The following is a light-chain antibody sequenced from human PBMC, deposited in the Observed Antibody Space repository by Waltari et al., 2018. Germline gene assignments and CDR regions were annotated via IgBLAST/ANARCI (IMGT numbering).Light chain of an antibody. J-gene: IGLJ3*02. Sequence: QTVVTQEPSLSVSPGGIVTLPCAFISGSISTSSYSTWYQQTPGQAPRTLVYKANARSSGVPDRFSGSILGNTAALTITGAQADDGSDYYCALYMGSGIWVFGGGTRLTVL. CDR1: SGSISTSSY. CDR3: ALYMGSGIWV. CDR2: KAN. V-gene: IGLV8-61*01.